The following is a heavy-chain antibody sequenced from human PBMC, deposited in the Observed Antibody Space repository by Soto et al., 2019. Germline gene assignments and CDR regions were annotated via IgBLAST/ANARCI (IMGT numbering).Heavy chain of an antibody. CDR1: GFTFSSYA. J-gene: IGHJ3*02. CDR3: ARDLGAYAFDI. CDR2: ISSNGGST. Sequence: GGSLRLSCAASGFTFSSYAMHWVRQAPGKGLEYVSAISSNGGSTDYANSVKGRFTISRDNSKNTLYLQMGSLRAEDMAVYFCARDLGAYAFDIWGQGTMVTVSS. V-gene: IGHV3-64*01. D-gene: IGHD1-26*01.